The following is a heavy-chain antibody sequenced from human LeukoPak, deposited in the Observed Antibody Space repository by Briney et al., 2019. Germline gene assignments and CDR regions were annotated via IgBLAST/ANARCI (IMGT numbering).Heavy chain of an antibody. V-gene: IGHV4-31*03. CDR1: GGSISSGGYY. J-gene: IGHJ4*02. Sequence: PSETLSLTCTVSGGSISSGGYYWSWVRQHPGKGLEWIGYIYYSGSTSYYYPSLKSRVTISVDTSKNQFSLRLSSVTAADTAVYYCARDCSSTTCPKLDYWGQGTLVTVSS. CDR2: IYYSGSTS. CDR3: ARDCSSTTCPKLDY. D-gene: IGHD2-2*01.